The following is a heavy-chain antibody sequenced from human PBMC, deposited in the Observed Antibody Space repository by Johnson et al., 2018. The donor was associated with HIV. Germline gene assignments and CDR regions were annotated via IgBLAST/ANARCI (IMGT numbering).Heavy chain of an antibody. J-gene: IGHJ3*02. Sequence: VQLVESGGGVVQPGRSLRLSCAASGFIFSSFAMHWVRQAPGKGLEWVGVISYDGSNKYYADSVKGRFTISRDNSKNTLYLQMNSLRAEDTAVYYCAGKEAIDEAFDIWGQGTMVTVSS. CDR3: AGKEAIDEAFDI. V-gene: IGHV3-30-3*01. CDR2: ISYDGSNK. CDR1: GFIFSSFA. D-gene: IGHD2-2*01.